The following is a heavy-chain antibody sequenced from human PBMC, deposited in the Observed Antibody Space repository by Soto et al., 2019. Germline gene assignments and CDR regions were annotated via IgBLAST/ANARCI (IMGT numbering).Heavy chain of an antibody. CDR2: IYYSGTT. J-gene: IGHJ6*02. V-gene: IGHV4-59*08. CDR1: GGSISDYY. CDR3: ARQSGGYYHYGMDV. Sequence: PSETLSLTCTVSGGSISDYYWSWIRQPPGKGLEWIGYIYYSGTTNYSPSLKSRVTISVDTSKNQFSLKLSSVTAADSAIYYCARQSGGYYHYGMDVWGQGTTVTVSS. D-gene: IGHD1-26*01.